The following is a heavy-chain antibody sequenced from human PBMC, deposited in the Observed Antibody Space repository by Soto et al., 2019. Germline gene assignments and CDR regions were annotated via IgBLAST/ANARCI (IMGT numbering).Heavy chain of an antibody. CDR2: IKSKTDGGTT. CDR1: GFTFSNAW. V-gene: IGHV3-15*01. J-gene: IGHJ4*02. Sequence: GGSLRLSCAASGFTFSNAWMSWVRQAPGKGLEWVGRIKSKTDGGTTDYPAPVKGRFTISRDDSKNTLYLQMNSLKTEDTAVYYCTTERFLEWSDYWGQGTLVTVSS. D-gene: IGHD3-3*01. CDR3: TTERFLEWSDY.